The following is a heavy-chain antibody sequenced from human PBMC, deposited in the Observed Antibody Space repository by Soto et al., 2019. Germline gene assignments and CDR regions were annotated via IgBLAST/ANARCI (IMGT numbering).Heavy chain of an antibody. J-gene: IGHJ4*02. Sequence: QVQLQESGPGLVKPSQTLSLTCTVSGGSISSGGYYWSWIRQHPGKGLEWIGYIYYSGSTYYNPSLKRGFTISVDTSKSQFSRKLRSVAAAGSAVYYCARGTRGGGEGSFDYWGQGTLVTVSS. D-gene: IGHD3-10*01. CDR3: ARGTRGGGEGSFDY. CDR2: IYYSGST. CDR1: GGSISSGGYY. V-gene: IGHV4-31*03.